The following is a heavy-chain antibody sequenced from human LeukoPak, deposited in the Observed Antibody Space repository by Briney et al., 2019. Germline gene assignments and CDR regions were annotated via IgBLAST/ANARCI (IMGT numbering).Heavy chain of an antibody. D-gene: IGHD3-10*01. J-gene: IGHJ6*03. CDR3: ASAPITMVRGVITTYYYYYYMDV. V-gene: IGHV1-69*06. CDR2: IIPIFGTA. Sequence: SVKVSCKASGGTFSSYAISWVRQAPGQGLEWMGGIIPIFGTANYAQKFQGRVTITADKSTSTAYMELSSLRSEGTAVYYCASAPITMVRGVITTYYYYYYMDVWGKGTTVTVSS. CDR1: GGTFSSYA.